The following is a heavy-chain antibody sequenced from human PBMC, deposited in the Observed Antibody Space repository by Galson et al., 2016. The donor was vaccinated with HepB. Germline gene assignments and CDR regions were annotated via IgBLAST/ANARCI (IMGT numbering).Heavy chain of an antibody. D-gene: IGHD3-16*01. J-gene: IGHJ3*02. CDR3: VRDFLWGEGADAFDI. Sequence: SLRLSCAASGFNFITTWMHWVRQSPGKGLVWVSRINGDGRITTYADSVRGRFTISRDNAKNTVSLQMNSLRAEDTAIYYCVRDFLWGEGADAFDIWGQGTRVTVSS. CDR2: INGDGRIT. V-gene: IGHV3-74*01. CDR1: GFNFITTW.